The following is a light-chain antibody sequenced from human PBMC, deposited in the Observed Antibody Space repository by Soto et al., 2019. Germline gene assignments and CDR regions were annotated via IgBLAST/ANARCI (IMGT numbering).Light chain of an antibody. CDR2: DAS. CDR3: QQRSDWPST. Sequence: EIVLTQSPATLSLSPGERATLSCRASQSVSSYLAGYQQKPGQAPRILIYDASNRATGIPDRFSGSGSGTDFTLTISSLEPDDFAVYYCQQRSDWPSTFGGGTKVQIK. J-gene: IGKJ4*01. V-gene: IGKV3-11*01. CDR1: QSVSSY.